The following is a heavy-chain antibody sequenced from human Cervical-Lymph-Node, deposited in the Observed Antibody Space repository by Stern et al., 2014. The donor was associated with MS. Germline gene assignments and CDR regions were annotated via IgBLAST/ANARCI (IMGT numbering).Heavy chain of an antibody. D-gene: IGHD1-26*01. Sequence: VQLVESGGGPVQPGGSLTLSCAASGFTFSTYWMSWVRQAPGRGLEWVGNIKEDGSAKYYGESVKGRFTISRDNAKNSLYLQINRLRGEDTAVYYCARDWELWGQGTLVTVSS. CDR2: IKEDGSAK. CDR1: GFTFSTYW. CDR3: ARDWEL. V-gene: IGHV3-7*01. J-gene: IGHJ4*02.